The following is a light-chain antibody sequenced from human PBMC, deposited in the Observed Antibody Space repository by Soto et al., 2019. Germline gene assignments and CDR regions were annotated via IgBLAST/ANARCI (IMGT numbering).Light chain of an antibody. Sequence: EIVLTQSPGTLSLSPGERATLSCRASQIVSANDLAWYQQKPGQSPRLLIFGASSRATGIPDRFSGSGSGTDFTLTIRRVEPEDFAVYYCQQYGSSPFTFGPGTKVDSK. J-gene: IGKJ3*01. CDR2: GAS. V-gene: IGKV3-20*01. CDR3: QQYGSSPFT. CDR1: QIVSAND.